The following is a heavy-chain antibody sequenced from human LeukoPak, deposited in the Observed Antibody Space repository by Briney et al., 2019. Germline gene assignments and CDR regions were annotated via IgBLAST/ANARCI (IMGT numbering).Heavy chain of an antibody. V-gene: IGHV1-24*01. CDR1: GYTLTELS. CDR2: FDPEDGET. CDR3: ATRVYYDSTNWFDP. J-gene: IGHJ5*02. D-gene: IGHD3-22*01. Sequence: ASVTVSCKVSGYTLTELSMHWVRQAPGKGLEWMGGFDPEDGETIYAQKFQGRVTMTEDTSTDTAYMELSSLRSEDTAVYYCATRVYYDSTNWFDPWGQGTLVTVSS.